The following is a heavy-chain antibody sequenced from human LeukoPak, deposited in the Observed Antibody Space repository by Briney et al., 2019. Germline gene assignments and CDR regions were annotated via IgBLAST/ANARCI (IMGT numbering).Heavy chain of an antibody. V-gene: IGHV4-39*02. Sequence: SETLSLTCTVSRCSISSSSYYWGWIRQPPGKGLEWIGSIYYSGSTYYNLSLKSRVTISVDTSKNQFSLKLSSVTAADTAVYYCARDLGYCSSTSCRQGWFDPWGQGTLVTVSS. J-gene: IGHJ5*02. D-gene: IGHD2-2*01. CDR3: ARDLGYCSSTSCRQGWFDP. CDR1: RCSISSSSYY. CDR2: IYYSGST.